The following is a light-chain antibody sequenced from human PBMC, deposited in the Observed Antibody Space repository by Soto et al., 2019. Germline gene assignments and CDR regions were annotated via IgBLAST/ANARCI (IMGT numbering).Light chain of an antibody. Sequence: ETVLTQSPATLSLSPGEGATLSCRASQSVGSALAWYQQKPGQAPRLLIHDVSIRATGVPARFSGSGSGTGFTLTISNLESEDFAVYYCHHHSGWPATFGQGTKVEI. V-gene: IGKV3-11*01. CDR2: DVS. J-gene: IGKJ1*01. CDR3: HHHSGWPAT. CDR1: QSVGSA.